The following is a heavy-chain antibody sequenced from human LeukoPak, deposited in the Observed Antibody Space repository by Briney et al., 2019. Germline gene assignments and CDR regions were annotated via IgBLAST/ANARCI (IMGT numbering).Heavy chain of an antibody. CDR1: GGTFSSYA. CDR2: IIPILGIA. CDR3: ARGDLVRHYYYMDV. D-gene: IGHD6-6*01. J-gene: IGHJ6*03. V-gene: IGHV1-69*04. Sequence: ASVKVSCKASGGTFSSYAISWVRQAPGQGLEWMGRIIPILGIANYAQKFQGRVTITADKSTSTAYMELSGLRSDDTAVYYCARGDLVRHYYYMDVWGKGTTVTVSS.